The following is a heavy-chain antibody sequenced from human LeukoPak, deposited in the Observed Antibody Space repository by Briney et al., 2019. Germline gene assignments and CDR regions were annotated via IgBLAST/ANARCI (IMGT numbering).Heavy chain of an antibody. D-gene: IGHD4-11*01. CDR3: ARNDYSNYYYYYYMDV. CDR1: GFTFSSYS. V-gene: IGHV3-21*01. CDR2: ISSSSYI. Sequence: AGGSLRLSCAASGFTFSSYSMNWVRQAPGKGLEWVSSISSSSYIYYADSVKGRFTISRDNAKNSLYLQMNSLRAEDTAVYYCARNDYSNYYYYYYMDVWGKGTTVTVSS. J-gene: IGHJ6*03.